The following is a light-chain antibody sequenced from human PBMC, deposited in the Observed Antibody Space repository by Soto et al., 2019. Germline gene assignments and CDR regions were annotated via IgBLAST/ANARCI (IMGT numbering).Light chain of an antibody. J-gene: IGKJ5*01. Sequence: MTQSPSSLSASPGERATLSCRASQSVRSNLAWYQQKPGQAPRLLIYGASTRATGIPDRFSGSGSGTEFTLSIGSLQSEDFAVYYCQQYNDWPPTFGKGTRLEI. CDR1: QSVRSN. V-gene: IGKV3-15*01. CDR3: QQYNDWPPT. CDR2: GAS.